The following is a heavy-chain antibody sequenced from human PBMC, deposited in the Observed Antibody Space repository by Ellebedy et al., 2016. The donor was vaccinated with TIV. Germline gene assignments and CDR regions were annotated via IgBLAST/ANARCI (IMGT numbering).Heavy chain of an antibody. V-gene: IGHV1-69*06. J-gene: IGHJ4*02. CDR1: RGTFSSYA. CDR3: ARDNGYGGNPYFDY. CDR2: IIPIFGTA. D-gene: IGHD4-23*01. Sequence: SVKVSXKASRGTFSSYAISWVRQAPGQGLEWMGGIIPIFGTANYAQKFQGRVTITADKSTSTAYMELSSLRSEDTAVYYCARDNGYGGNPYFDYWGQGTLVTVSS.